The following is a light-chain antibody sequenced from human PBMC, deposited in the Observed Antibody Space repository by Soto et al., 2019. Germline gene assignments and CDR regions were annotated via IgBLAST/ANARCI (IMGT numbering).Light chain of an antibody. CDR3: QQRHMWPIT. CDR2: DAS. Sequence: VVLPQSPATLSLSPGERATLSCRASQSVSSYLAWYQQKPGQAPRLLIYDASNRATGIPARFSGSGSGTDFTLTISSLEPEDSAVYYCQQRHMWPITFGQGTRLAIK. CDR1: QSVSSY. J-gene: IGKJ5*01. V-gene: IGKV3-11*01.